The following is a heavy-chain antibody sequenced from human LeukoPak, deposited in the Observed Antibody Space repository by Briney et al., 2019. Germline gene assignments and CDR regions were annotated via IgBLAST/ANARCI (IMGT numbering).Heavy chain of an antibody. D-gene: IGHD3-10*01. CDR1: GGSFSGYY. J-gene: IGHJ4*02. Sequence: SETLSLTCAVYGGSFSGYYWSWIRQPPGKGLEWIGEINHSGSTNYNPSLESRVTISVDTSKNQFSLKLSSVTAADTAIYYCARYGGSGTHYFDYWGQGTLVTVSS. CDR2: INHSGST. V-gene: IGHV4-34*01. CDR3: ARYGGSGTHYFDY.